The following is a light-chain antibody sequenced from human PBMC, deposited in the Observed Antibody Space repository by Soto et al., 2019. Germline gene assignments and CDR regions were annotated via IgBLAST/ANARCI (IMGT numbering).Light chain of an antibody. V-gene: IGKV3-15*01. CDR1: QSVSSN. J-gene: IGKJ5*01. Sequence: EIVMTQSPATLSVSPGERATLSCRASQSVSSNLAWYQQKPGQAPRLLISGASTRATGVPARFSGSGSGKEFTLSISSLQSEDFAVYYCQQYNKWSSTFGQGTRLEIK. CDR2: GAS. CDR3: QQYNKWSST.